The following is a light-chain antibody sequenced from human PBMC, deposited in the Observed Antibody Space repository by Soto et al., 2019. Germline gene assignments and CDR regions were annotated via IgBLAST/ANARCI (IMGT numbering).Light chain of an antibody. Sequence: EIVLTQSPGTLSLSPVERATLSGMASQSVGSNLLAWYQQKRGQAPRLLIYGASSRATGIPERFSGSGSGTDFTLTISRLDPEDFGMYYCQHHAGSPAFGQGTKVDIK. CDR3: QHHAGSPA. V-gene: IGKV3-20*01. J-gene: IGKJ1*01. CDR1: QSVGSNL. CDR2: GAS.